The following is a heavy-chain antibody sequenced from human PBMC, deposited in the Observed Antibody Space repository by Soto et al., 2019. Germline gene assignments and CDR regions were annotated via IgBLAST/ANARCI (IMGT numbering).Heavy chain of an antibody. CDR2: INTDGSVA. CDR1: GLTFRSYW. CDR3: VRDMQLWRLDS. V-gene: IGHV3-74*03. D-gene: IGHD2-21*01. J-gene: IGHJ5*01. Sequence: EVQLVESGGGLVQPGESLRLSCAASGLTFRSYWMHWVRQAPGKGLVWVSRINTDGSVAMYVDSVKGRFTISRDNAKNNLYLHMTSLRAEDTAVYYCVRDMQLWRLDSWGHGTLVTVSS.